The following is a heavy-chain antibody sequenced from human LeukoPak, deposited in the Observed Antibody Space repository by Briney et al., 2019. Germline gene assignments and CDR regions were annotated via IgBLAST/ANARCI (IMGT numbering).Heavy chain of an antibody. Sequence: GGSLRLSCAASGFTFSSYGMHWVRQAPGKGLEWVAVISYDGSNKYYADCVKGRFTISRDNSKNTLYLQMNSLRAEDTAVYYCAKVGAVAGAGGFYYWGQGTLVTVSS. CDR1: GFTFSSYG. CDR3: AKVGAVAGAGGFYY. J-gene: IGHJ4*02. D-gene: IGHD6-19*01. CDR2: ISYDGSNK. V-gene: IGHV3-30*18.